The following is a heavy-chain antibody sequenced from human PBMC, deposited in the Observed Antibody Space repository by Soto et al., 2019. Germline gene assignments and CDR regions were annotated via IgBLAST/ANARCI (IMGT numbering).Heavy chain of an antibody. Sequence: EVQLVESGGGLVQPGGSLRLSCAASGFTVITNYMSWFRQAPGKGLEWVSITYTGGNTYFADSVKGRFTISRDNSNNSLYLQMTSLRAEDTAVYFCARAASRGTRFDSWGQGTLVTVSS. CDR3: ARAASRGTRFDS. D-gene: IGHD1-26*01. CDR2: TYTGGNT. J-gene: IGHJ4*02. CDR1: GFTVITNY. V-gene: IGHV3-66*01.